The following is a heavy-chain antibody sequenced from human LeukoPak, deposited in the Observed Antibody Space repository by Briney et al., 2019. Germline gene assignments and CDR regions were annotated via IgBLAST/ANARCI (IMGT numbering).Heavy chain of an antibody. D-gene: IGHD5-12*01. J-gene: IGHJ4*02. Sequence: PSETLSLTCTVSGYSISSGYYWGWIRQPPGKGLEWIGSIYHSGSTYYNPSLKSRVTISVDTSKNQFSLKLSSVTAADTAVYYCARTILSGYDWVTYFDYWGQGTLVTVSS. CDR3: ARTILSGYDWVTYFDY. CDR1: GYSISSGYY. CDR2: IYHSGST. V-gene: IGHV4-38-2*02.